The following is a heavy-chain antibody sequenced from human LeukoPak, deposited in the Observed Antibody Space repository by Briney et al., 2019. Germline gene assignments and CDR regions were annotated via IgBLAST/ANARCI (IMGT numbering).Heavy chain of an antibody. CDR1: GDSVSINSAA. CDR3: ARREYPLGVFDI. V-gene: IGHV6-1*01. D-gene: IGHD3-10*01. CDR2: TYYRSKWYN. J-gene: IGHJ3*02. Sequence: SQTLSLTCAISGDSVSINSAACEWVRQSPSRVLEWLGRTYYRSKWYNDYPVSVKSPITINPDTSKNQFSLKLSSVTAADSARDYCARREYPLGVFDIWGGGTML.